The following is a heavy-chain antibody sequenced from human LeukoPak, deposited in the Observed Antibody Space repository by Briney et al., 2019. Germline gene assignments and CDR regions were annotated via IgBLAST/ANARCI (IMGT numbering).Heavy chain of an antibody. D-gene: IGHD1-1*01. V-gene: IGHV1-69*04. CDR2: IIPGPRIT. J-gene: IGHJ3*02. CDR3: AGLEKLGVRGDAFHI. CDR1: GGTFSTPG. Sequence: SMKVSCKASGGTFSTPGLSWVRQAPGQGLEWVGRIIPGPRITDYAQKFQGRVTITADESTKTAYMELRSLRSEDTAVYYCAGLEKLGVRGDAFHIWGQGTMVTVSS.